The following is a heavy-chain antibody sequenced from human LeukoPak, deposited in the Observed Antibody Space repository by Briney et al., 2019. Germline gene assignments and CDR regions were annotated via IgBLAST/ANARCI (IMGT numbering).Heavy chain of an antibody. CDR2: ISGSGVTT. CDR3: ARDVYGGLGLERWGFDY. D-gene: IGHD1-1*01. J-gene: IGHJ4*02. CDR1: GFTFSSYA. Sequence: PGGSLRLSCAASGFTFSSYAMSWVRQAPGKGLEWVSDISGSGVTTFYADSVKGRFTVSRDNAKNSLYLQMNSLRAEDTAVYYCARDVYGGLGLERWGFDYWGQGTLVTVSS. V-gene: IGHV3-23*01.